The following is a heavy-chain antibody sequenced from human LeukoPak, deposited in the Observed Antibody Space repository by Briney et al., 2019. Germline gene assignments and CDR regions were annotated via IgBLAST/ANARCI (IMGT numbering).Heavy chain of an antibody. D-gene: IGHD3-22*01. CDR2: ISGSGGST. J-gene: IGHJ4*02. V-gene: IGHV3-23*01. CDR3: AKGSSLYYYDSSEH. Sequence: PGGSLRLSCAGSGFTSSSCAMTWVRQAPGKGLEWVSAISGSGGSTYYADSVKGRFTISRDNSKNTLYLQMNSLRAEDTAVYYCAKGSSLYYYDSSEHWGQGTLVTVSS. CDR1: GFTSSSCA.